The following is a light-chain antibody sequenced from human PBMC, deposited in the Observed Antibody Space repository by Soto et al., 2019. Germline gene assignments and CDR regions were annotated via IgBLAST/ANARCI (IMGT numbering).Light chain of an antibody. J-gene: IGKJ1*01. Sequence: EIVLTQSPGTLSLSPGERATLSCRASQSLSSSYLAWYQQKPGQAPRLLIYGASTRATDIPARFRGSGSGTEFTLAISSLQSEDSAVYYCQQYHYQGTFGQGTKVDI. CDR3: QQYHYQGT. CDR2: GAS. V-gene: IGKV3-15*01. CDR1: QSLSSSY.